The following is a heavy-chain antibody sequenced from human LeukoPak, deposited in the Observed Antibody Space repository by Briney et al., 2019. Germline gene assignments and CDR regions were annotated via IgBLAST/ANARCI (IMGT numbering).Heavy chain of an antibody. CDR2: IYTSGST. CDR1: GGSISSYY. V-gene: IGHV4-4*07. D-gene: IGHD3-22*01. Sequence: SETLSLTCTVCGGSISSYYWSWIRQPAGKGLEWIGRIYTSGSTNYNPSLKSRVTMSVDTSKNQFSLKLSSVTAADTAVYYCARDGDIDSGYYPYYFDYWGQGTLVTVSS. CDR3: ARDGDIDSGYYPYYFDY. J-gene: IGHJ4*02.